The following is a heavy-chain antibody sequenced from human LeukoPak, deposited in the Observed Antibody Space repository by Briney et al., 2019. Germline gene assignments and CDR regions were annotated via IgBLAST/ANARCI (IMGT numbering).Heavy chain of an antibody. CDR1: GYTFTSYH. D-gene: IGHD3-10*01. Sequence: ASAEVSCKASGYTFTSYHMHWVRQAPGQGLEWMGIINPSGGSTRYEQKFQGRVTMTRDTSTSTFYMELSSLRSEDTAVYYCARATLWFGELWGVGLDYWGQGTLVTVSS. CDR2: INPSGGST. V-gene: IGHV1-46*01. J-gene: IGHJ4*02. CDR3: ARATLWFGELWGVGLDY.